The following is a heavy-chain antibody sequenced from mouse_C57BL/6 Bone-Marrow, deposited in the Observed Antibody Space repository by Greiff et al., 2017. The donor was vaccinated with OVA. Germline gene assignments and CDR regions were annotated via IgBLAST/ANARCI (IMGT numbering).Heavy chain of an antibody. CDR3: ARHPDPFAY. V-gene: IGHV5-6*01. J-gene: IGHJ3*01. CDR1: GFTFSSYG. Sequence: EVMLVESGGDLVKPGGSLKLSCAASGFTFSSYGMSWVRQTPHKRLEWVATISSGGSYTYYPDSVKGRFTISRDNAKNTLYLQMSSLKSEDTAMYYCARHPDPFAYWGQGTLVTVSA. CDR2: ISSGGSYT.